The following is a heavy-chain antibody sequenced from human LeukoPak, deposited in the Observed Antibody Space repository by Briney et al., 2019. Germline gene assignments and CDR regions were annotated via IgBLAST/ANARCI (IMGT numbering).Heavy chain of an antibody. CDR1: GYTFTGYY. CDR3: ASQMVGYCSSTSCYAGYNYFDY. Sequence: GASVKVSCKASGYTFTGYYMHWVRQAPGQGLEWMGWINPNSGGTNYAQKFQGRVTMTRDTSISTAYMELSRLRSDDTAAYYCASQMVGYCSSTSCYAGYNYFDYWGQGTLVTVSS. V-gene: IGHV1-2*02. D-gene: IGHD2-2*01. J-gene: IGHJ4*02. CDR2: INPNSGGT.